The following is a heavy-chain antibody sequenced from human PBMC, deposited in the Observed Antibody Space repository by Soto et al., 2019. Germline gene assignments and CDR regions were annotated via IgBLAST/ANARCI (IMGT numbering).Heavy chain of an antibody. CDR2: ISTYSGDT. CDR3: ARRHGPTTSENWFDP. J-gene: IGHJ5*02. CDR1: GYTFFTYD. Sequence: GASVKFSCKAAGYTFFTYDISWVRQAPGQGLEWMGWISTYSGDTKYAQKFQGRVTMTTDTSTTTAYLELRSLRSDDTAVYYCARRHGPTTSENWFDPWGQGTLVTVSS. D-gene: IGHD5-12*01. V-gene: IGHV1-18*01.